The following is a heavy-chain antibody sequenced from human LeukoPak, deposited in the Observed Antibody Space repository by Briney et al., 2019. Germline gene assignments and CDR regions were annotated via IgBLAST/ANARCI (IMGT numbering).Heavy chain of an antibody. D-gene: IGHD1-26*01. CDR2: INPSGGST. Sequence: ASVKVSCKASGYTFTSYCMHWVRQAPGQGLEWMGIINPSGGSTSYAQKFQGRVTMTRDTSTSTVYMELSSLRSEDTAVYYCARDSPRGATTYYFDYWGQGTLVTVSS. J-gene: IGHJ4*02. CDR1: GYTFTSYC. CDR3: ARDSPRGATTYYFDY. V-gene: IGHV1-46*01.